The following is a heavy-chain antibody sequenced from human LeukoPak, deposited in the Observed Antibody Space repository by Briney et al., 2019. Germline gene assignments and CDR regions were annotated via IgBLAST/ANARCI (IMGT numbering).Heavy chain of an antibody. J-gene: IGHJ4*02. Sequence: ASVKLSCKASGRTFSSYAIRWVRQAPGQGLEWMGGIIPIFGTANYAQKVQGRVTITADESTSTAYMELSSLRSEDTAVYYCARGSGSSTGTSFAFDYWGQGTLVTVSS. D-gene: IGHD2-2*01. CDR3: ARGSGSSTGTSFAFDY. CDR1: GRTFSSYA. V-gene: IGHV1-69*13. CDR2: IIPIFGTA.